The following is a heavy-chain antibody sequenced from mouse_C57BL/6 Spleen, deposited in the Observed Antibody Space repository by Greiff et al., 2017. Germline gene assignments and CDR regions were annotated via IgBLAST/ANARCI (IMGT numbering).Heavy chain of an antibody. CDR1: GYTFTSYW. CDR3: ARVPITTVVARYY. D-gene: IGHD1-1*01. Sequence: VQLQQPGAELVKPGASVKLSCKASGYTFTSYWMHWVKQRPGQGLEWIGMIHPNSGSTNYNEKFKSKATLTVDKSSSTAYMQLSSLTSEDAAVYSCARVPITTVVARYYWGQGTTLTVSS. J-gene: IGHJ2*01. V-gene: IGHV1-64*01. CDR2: IHPNSGST.